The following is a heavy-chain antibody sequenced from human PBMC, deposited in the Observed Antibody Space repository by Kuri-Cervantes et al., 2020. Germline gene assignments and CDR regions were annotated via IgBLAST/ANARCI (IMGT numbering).Heavy chain of an antibody. V-gene: IGHV4-61*01. Sequence: GSLRLSCTVSGGSVSSGISYWTWIRQPPGKGLEWIGYIYYSGSTKYNPSHKSRVTISVDSSKNQFSLKLSSVTAADTAVHYCARAGGGYCSSTSCYRYFDYWGQGTLVTVSS. J-gene: IGHJ4*02. CDR1: GGSVSSGISY. CDR3: ARAGGGYCSSTSCYRYFDY. D-gene: IGHD2-2*01. CDR2: IYYSGST.